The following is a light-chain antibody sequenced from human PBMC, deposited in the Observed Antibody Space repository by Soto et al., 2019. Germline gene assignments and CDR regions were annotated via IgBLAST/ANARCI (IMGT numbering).Light chain of an antibody. Sequence: EVVMRHSPATLSVSPGEGATLSCRASQIVYKYLAWYQQKPGQAPRLLIYDASKRATGVPARLSGSGSGTYLTLTITSLEPEDFAVYYCQQRSDWQRTLGQGAKVDIK. V-gene: IGKV3-11*01. CDR1: QIVYKY. CDR2: DAS. CDR3: QQRSDWQRT. J-gene: IGKJ1*01.